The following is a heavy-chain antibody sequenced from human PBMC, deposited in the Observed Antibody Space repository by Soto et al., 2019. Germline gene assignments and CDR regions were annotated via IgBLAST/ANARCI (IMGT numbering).Heavy chain of an antibody. CDR2: IYYSGST. CDR1: GGSISRYY. J-gene: IGHJ5*02. Sequence: PSETLSLNCTVSGGSISRYYGSWIRQPPGKGLEWIGYIYYSGSTNYNPSLKSRVTISVDTSKNQFSLKLSSVTAADTAVYYCARGLASSWYSPNLNWFDPWGQGTLVTVSS. D-gene: IGHD2-15*01. CDR3: ARGLASSWYSPNLNWFDP. V-gene: IGHV4-59*01.